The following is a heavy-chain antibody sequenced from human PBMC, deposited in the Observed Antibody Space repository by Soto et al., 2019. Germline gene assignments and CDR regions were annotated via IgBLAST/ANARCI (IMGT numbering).Heavy chain of an antibody. D-gene: IGHD3-10*01. CDR3: TNGRYYGSGSYDYFDY. V-gene: IGHV3-30*18. CDR2: ISYDGSNK. Sequence: GGSLRLSCAASGFTFSTYGMHWVRQAPGKGLEWVAVISYDGSNKYYADSVKGRFTISRDNSKNTLYLQMNSLRAEDTAVYYCTNGRYYGSGSYDYFDYWGQGTLVTVS. CDR1: GFTFSTYG. J-gene: IGHJ4*02.